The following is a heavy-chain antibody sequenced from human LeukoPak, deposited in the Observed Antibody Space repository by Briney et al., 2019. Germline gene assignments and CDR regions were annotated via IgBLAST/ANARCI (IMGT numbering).Heavy chain of an antibody. V-gene: IGHV4-39*01. Sequence: SETLSLTCTVSGGSISSSSYDWGWIRQPPGKGLEWIGSIYYSGSTYYNPSLNSRVTISVDTSKNQFSLELSSVTAADTAVYYCARPSDPATVRAPFDSWGQGTLVTVSS. CDR3: ARPSDPATVRAPFDS. D-gene: IGHD4-17*01. CDR1: GGSISSSSYD. J-gene: IGHJ4*02. CDR2: IYYSGST.